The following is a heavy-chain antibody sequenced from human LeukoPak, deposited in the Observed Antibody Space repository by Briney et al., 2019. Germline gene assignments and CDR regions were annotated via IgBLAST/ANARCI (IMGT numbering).Heavy chain of an antibody. D-gene: IGHD6-13*01. J-gene: IGHJ4*02. V-gene: IGHV3-23*01. CDR2: IDYSGGAT. CDR1: GFTFNNYV. Sequence: GGSLRLSCAASGFTFNNYVMSWVRQAPGKGLEWVSGIDYSGGATNYADSVQGRFTVSRDNSKNTLYLQMNNLRAEDTAVYYCAKDRSWVFDYWGQGTLVTVSS. CDR3: AKDRSWVFDY.